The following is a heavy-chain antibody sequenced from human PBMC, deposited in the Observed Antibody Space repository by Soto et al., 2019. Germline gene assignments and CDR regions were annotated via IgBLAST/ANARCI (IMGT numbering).Heavy chain of an antibody. CDR2: ISFDGNTD. V-gene: IGHV3-30-3*01. J-gene: IGHJ4*02. Sequence: XVSLRLSCAASGFTFSNYAIHWVRLAPDRGLEWVAIISFDGNTDSYADSVKGRFTVSRDNSKNTVFLQMNSLRPEDAAVYYCARDNDGFFGVMVAASPSPHFDQWGLRTLVTVSS. CDR1: GFTFSNYA. CDR3: ARDNDGFFGVMVAASPSPHFDQ. D-gene: IGHD2-15*01.